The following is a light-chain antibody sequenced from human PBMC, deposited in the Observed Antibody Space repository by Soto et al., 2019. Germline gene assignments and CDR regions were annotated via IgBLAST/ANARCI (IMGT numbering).Light chain of an antibody. J-gene: IGKJ5*01. CDR1: QSVATSQ. V-gene: IGKV3-20*01. Sequence: EVVLAYSPGTLSFSPVERASVFFRASQSVATSQLAWYQQKPGQAPRLLIYGASNRATGIPDRFSGSGSGTDFTLTISRLEPEDFAVYYCQQYGSSGTFGQGTR. CDR2: GAS. CDR3: QQYGSSGT.